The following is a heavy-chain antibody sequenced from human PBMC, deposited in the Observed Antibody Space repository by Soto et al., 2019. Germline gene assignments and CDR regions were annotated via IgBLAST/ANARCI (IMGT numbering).Heavy chain of an antibody. V-gene: IGHV1-8*01. Sequence: ASVKVSCKASGYTFTSYDINWVRQATGQGLEWMGWMNPNSGNTGYAQKFQGRVTMTRNTSISTAYMELSSLRSEDTAVYYCARLTYYDFWSGPEANYYYYMDVWGKGATVTVSS. CDR1: GYTFTSYD. CDR3: ARLTYYDFWSGPEANYYYYMDV. D-gene: IGHD3-3*01. J-gene: IGHJ6*03. CDR2: MNPNSGNT.